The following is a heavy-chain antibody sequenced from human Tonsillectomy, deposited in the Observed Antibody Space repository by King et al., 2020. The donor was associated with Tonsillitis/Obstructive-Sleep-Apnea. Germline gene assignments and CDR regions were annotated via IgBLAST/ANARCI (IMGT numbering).Heavy chain of an antibody. CDR1: GFTFEDYA. D-gene: IGHD3-3*01. CDR3: AKDMDDFWSGPNNYFDY. Sequence: VQLVESGGGVVQPGGSLRLSCAASGFTFEDYAMHWVRQAPGKGLEWVSLISGDGGSTNYADSVKGRFTISRDNSKNSLYLQMNSLTTEDTALYYCAKDMDDFWSGPNNYFDYWAREPWSPSPQ. CDR2: ISGDGGST. J-gene: IGHJ4*02. V-gene: IGHV3-43*02.